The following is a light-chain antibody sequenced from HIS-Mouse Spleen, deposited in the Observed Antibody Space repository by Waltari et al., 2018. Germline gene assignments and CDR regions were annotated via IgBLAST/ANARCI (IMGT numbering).Light chain of an antibody. CDR3: QQYYSTPYT. V-gene: IGKV4-1*01. CDR1: ESVLYSSNNKNY. J-gene: IGKJ2*01. Sequence: VMTQSPDSLGVSLGERATRKRKKRESVLYSSNNKNYLAWYQQKPGQPPKLLIYWAATRESGVPDRFSGSGSWSSFPLTFRSLQAESVAVYYCQQYYSTPYTFGQGTKLEIK. CDR2: WAA.